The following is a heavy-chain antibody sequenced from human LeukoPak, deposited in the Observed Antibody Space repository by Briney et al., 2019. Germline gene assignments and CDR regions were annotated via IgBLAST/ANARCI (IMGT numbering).Heavy chain of an antibody. CDR3: ARDESITIFGVVNYYFDY. J-gene: IGHJ4*02. V-gene: IGHV4-4*07. D-gene: IGHD3-3*01. CDR1: GGSISSYY. CDR2: IYTSGST. Sequence: PSETLSLTCTVSGGSISSYYWSWIRQPAGKGLEWIGHIYTSGSTNYSPSLKSRVTMSVDTSKNQFSLKLSSVTAADTAVYYCARDESITIFGVVNYYFDYWGQGTLVTVSS.